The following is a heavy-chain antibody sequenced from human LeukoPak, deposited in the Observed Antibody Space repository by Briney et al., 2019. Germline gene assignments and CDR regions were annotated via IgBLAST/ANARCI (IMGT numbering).Heavy chain of an antibody. J-gene: IGHJ4*02. CDR3: ARAWGNWNFDY. CDR1: GGSISSGGYY. CDR2: IYYSGST. Sequence: SQTLSLTCTVSGGSISSGGYYWSWICQHPGKGLEWIGYIYYSGSTYYNPSLKSRVTISVDTSKNQFSLKLSSVTAADTAVYYCARAWGNWNFDYWGQGTLVTVSS. D-gene: IGHD1-20*01. V-gene: IGHV4-31*03.